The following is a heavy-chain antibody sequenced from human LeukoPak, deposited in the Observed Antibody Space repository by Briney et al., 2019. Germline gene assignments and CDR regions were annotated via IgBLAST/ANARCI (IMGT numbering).Heavy chain of an antibody. CDR1: GGTFSSYD. J-gene: IGHJ4*02. CDR2: IMPMFGTA. D-gene: IGHD2-2*01. CDR3: ASGRTDIVVVPATLRNYYFDY. Sequence: ASVKVSCKASGGTFSSYDISWVRQAPGQGLEWMGGIMPMFGTANYAQKFQGRVTITADKSTSTAYMELSSLRSEDTAVYYCASGRTDIVVVPATLRNYYFDYWGQGTLVIVSS. V-gene: IGHV1-69*06.